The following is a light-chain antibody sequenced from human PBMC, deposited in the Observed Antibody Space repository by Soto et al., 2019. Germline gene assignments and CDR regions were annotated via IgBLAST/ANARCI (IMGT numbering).Light chain of an antibody. CDR1: QSVNNN. J-gene: IGKJ4*01. CDR2: GAS. Sequence: ETVMTQSPATLSVSLGERATLSRRASQSVNNNLAWYQQKPGQAPRLLIYGASIRATGVPARFSGSGSGTDFTLTISSLQPEDFAVYFCQQYKNWPPVTFGGGTKVDIK. V-gene: IGKV3-15*01. CDR3: QQYKNWPPVT.